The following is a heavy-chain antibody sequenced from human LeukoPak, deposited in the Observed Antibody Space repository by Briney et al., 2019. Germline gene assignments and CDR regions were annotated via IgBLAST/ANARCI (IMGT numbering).Heavy chain of an antibody. CDR3: ASLPAYYYGMDV. J-gene: IGHJ6*02. Sequence: SETLSLTCIVSGGSISSSTYYWGWIRQPPGKGLEWIGTVYYSGNTYYNPSLKSRVTISVDTSKNQFSLKLSSVTAADTAVYYCASLPAYYYGMDVWGQGTTVTVSS. CDR1: GGSISSSTYY. V-gene: IGHV4-39*01. CDR2: VYYSGNT.